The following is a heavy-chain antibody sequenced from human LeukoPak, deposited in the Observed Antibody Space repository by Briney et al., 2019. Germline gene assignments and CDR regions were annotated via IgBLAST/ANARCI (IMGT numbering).Heavy chain of an antibody. CDR3: ARFRGSGWYYFDS. J-gene: IGHJ4*02. CDR1: GGSISSNTYH. CDR2: MYYTGAT. D-gene: IGHD6-19*01. V-gene: IGHV4-61*01. Sequence: SETLSLTCTVSGGSISSNTYHWRWIRQPPGKGLEWIGYMYYTGATSHNPSLKSRVTISLDTSKNQFSLKLHSVTAADTAVYYCARFRGSGWYYFDSWGQGTLVTVSS.